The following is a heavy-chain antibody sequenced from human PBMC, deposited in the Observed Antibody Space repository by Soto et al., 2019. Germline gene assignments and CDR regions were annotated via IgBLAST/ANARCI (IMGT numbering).Heavy chain of an antibody. V-gene: IGHV4-4*07. Sequence: SETLSLTCTVSGGSINTFYWSWVRQPAGKGLEWIGRIFSSGSTGFNPSLEGRVAMSVDTSKNHFSLNLSSVTAADMAVYYCAREGSYSAYNFAHGIQLWSFDFWGQGALVTVSS. D-gene: IGHD5-12*01. CDR1: GGSINTFY. CDR2: IFSSGST. CDR3: AREGSYSAYNFAHGIQLWSFDF. J-gene: IGHJ4*02.